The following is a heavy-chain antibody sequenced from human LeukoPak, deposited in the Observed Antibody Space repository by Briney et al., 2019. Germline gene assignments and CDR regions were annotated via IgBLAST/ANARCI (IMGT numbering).Heavy chain of an antibody. CDR1: GGSFSGYY. J-gene: IGHJ5*02. CDR2: INHSGST. V-gene: IGHV4-34*01. Sequence: SETLSLTCAVYGGSFSGYYWSWIRQPPGKGLEWIGEINHSGSTNYNPSLKSRVTISVDASKNQFSLKLSSVTAADTAVYYCARCRFDPWGQGTLVTVSS. CDR3: ARCRFDP.